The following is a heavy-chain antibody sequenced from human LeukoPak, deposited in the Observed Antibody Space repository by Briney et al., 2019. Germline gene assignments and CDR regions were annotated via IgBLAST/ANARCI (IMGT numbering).Heavy chain of an antibody. CDR3: ARRAYYDSSGYHPTSGYFDP. J-gene: IGHJ2*01. D-gene: IGHD3-22*01. CDR2: IYSSGIT. V-gene: IGHV4-4*08. CDR1: GGSMFSYY. Sequence: SETLSLTCTVSGGSMFSYYWNWIRQPPGKGLEWIGYIYSSGITNYSPSLRSRGTISVATSRNQFSLRLTSVTAADTAIYYCARRAYYDSSGYHPTSGYFDPWGRGTLVTVSS.